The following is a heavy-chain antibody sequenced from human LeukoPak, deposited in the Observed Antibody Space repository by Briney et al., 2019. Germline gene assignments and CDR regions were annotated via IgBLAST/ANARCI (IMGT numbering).Heavy chain of an antibody. J-gene: IGHJ4*02. CDR1: GFTFSSYS. D-gene: IGHD2-2*01. V-gene: IGHV3-21*01. CDR3: ATREQYQLLDFDY. CDR2: ISSSSSYI. Sequence: GGSLRLSCAASGFTFSSYSMNWVRQAPGKGLEWVSSISSSSSYIYYADSVKGRFTISRDNAKNSLYLQMNSLRAEDTAVYYCATREQYQLLDFDYWGQGTLVTVSS.